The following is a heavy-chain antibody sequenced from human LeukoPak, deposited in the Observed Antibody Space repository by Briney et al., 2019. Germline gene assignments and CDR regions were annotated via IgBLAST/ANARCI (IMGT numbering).Heavy chain of an antibody. Sequence: GGSLRLSCAGSGFTFSSYWMHWVRQAPGKGLVWVSRINSDGSSTSYADSVKGRFTISRDNAKNTLHLQMNSLRAEDTAVYYCATPRGSGSYLAFDYWGQGTLVTVSS. CDR1: GFTFSSYW. D-gene: IGHD1-26*01. V-gene: IGHV3-74*01. J-gene: IGHJ4*02. CDR3: ATPRGSGSYLAFDY. CDR2: INSDGSST.